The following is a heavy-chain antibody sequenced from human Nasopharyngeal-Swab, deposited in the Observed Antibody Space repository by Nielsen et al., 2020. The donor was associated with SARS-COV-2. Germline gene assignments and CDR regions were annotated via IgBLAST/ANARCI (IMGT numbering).Heavy chain of an antibody. CDR1: GYTFTSYD. Sequence: ASVKVSCKASGYTFTSYDINWVRQATGQGLEWMGWMNPNSGNTGYAQKFQGRVTMTRNTSISTAYMELSSLRSEDTAVYYCARGTGGVISYYYYGMDVWGQGTTVTVSS. J-gene: IGHJ6*02. CDR2: MNPNSGNT. CDR3: ARGTGGVISYYYYGMDV. D-gene: IGHD3-16*02. V-gene: IGHV1-8*01.